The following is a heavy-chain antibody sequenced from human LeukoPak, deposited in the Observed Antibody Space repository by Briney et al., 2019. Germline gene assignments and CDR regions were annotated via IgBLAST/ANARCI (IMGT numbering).Heavy chain of an antibody. CDR2: IYTSGST. CDR1: GGSISSGSYY. J-gene: IGHJ4*02. D-gene: IGHD3-3*01. CDR3: AATIFYGVVIMSFGY. V-gene: IGHV4-61*02. Sequence: SQTLSLTCTVSGGSISSGSYYWSWIRQPAGKGLEWIGRIYTSGSTNYNPSLKSRVTISVDTSKNQFSLKLSSVTAADTAVYYCAATIFYGVVIMSFGYWGQGTLVTVSS.